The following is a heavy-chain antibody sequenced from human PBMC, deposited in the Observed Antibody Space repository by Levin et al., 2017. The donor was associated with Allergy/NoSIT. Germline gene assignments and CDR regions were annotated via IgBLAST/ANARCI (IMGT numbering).Heavy chain of an antibody. D-gene: IGHD4-17*01. CDR1: GGSFSGYY. Sequence: SQTLSLTCAVYGGSFSGYYWSWIRQPPGKGLEWIGEINHSGSTNYNPSLKSRVTISVDTSKNQFSLKLSSVTAADTAVYYCARAPRGAVTTSYYYYYMDVWGKGTTVTVSS. J-gene: IGHJ6*03. CDR3: ARAPRGAVTTSYYYYYMDV. CDR2: INHSGST. V-gene: IGHV4-34*01.